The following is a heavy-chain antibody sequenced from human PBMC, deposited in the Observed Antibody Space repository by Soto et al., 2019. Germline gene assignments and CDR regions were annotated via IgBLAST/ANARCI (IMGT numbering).Heavy chain of an antibody. CDR1: GGSFSGYY. Sequence: TSETLSLTCAVDGGSFSGYYWSWIRQPPGKGLEWIGEINHSGSTNYNPSLKSRVTIPVDTSKNQFSLKLSSVTAADTAVYYCARVGITTSFGVVIQSLPWFDPWGQGTLVTVSS. CDR2: INHSGST. D-gene: IGHD3-3*01. V-gene: IGHV4-34*01. J-gene: IGHJ5*02. CDR3: ARVGITTSFGVVIQSLPWFDP.